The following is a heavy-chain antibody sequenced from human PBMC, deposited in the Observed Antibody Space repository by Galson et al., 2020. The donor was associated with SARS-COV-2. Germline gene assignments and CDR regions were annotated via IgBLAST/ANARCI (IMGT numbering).Heavy chain of an antibody. CDR1: GGSIRSSSSY. V-gene: IGHV4-39*02. CDR3: ARRRGGSIDY. D-gene: IGHD3-16*01. Sequence: ASETLSLTCTVSGGSIRSSSSYWGWVRQPPGKGLEWIGDVYNDGSTYYNPSLKSRLTISVDTSTNHFSLRLSSMAAADTAVYYCARRRGGSIDYWGQGILVTVSS. J-gene: IGHJ4*02. CDR2: VYNDGST.